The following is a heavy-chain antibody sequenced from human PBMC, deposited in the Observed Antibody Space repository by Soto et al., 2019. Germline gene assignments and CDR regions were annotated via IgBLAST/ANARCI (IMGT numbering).Heavy chain of an antibody. D-gene: IGHD3-10*01. CDR3: ARERAFGESSPGYYYYGMDV. CDR1: GGSISSSNW. Sequence: QVQLQESGPGLVKPSGTLSLTCAVSGGSISSSNWWSWVRQTPGKGLEWIGEIYHSGSTNYNPSLTLRVTLSVDKAKNQFALKLSSVGAAATGVYYCARERAFGESSPGYYYYGMDVWGHGTRVTVSS. CDR2: IYHSGST. J-gene: IGHJ6*02. V-gene: IGHV4-4*02.